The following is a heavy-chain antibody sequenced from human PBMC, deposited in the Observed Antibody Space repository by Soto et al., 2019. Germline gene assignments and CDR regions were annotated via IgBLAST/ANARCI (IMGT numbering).Heavy chain of an antibody. CDR3: ARSIAARLTWFDP. CDR2: IKQDGSEK. J-gene: IGHJ5*02. V-gene: IGHV3-7*01. D-gene: IGHD6-6*01. Sequence: EVQLVESGGGLVQPGGSLRLSCAASGFTFSSYWMSWVRQAPGKGLEWVANIKQDGSEKYYVDSVKGRFTISRDNAKNSLYLQMNSLRAEDTAVYSCARSIAARLTWFDPWGQGTLVTVSS. CDR1: GFTFSSYW.